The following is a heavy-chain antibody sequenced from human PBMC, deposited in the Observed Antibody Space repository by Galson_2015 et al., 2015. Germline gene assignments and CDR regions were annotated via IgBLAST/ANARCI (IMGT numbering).Heavy chain of an antibody. J-gene: IGHJ5*02. D-gene: IGHD2-15*01. Sequence: SVKVSCKAPGYTFTSYDINWVRQAPGQGLEWMGWMNPNSGNTGYAQKFQGRVTMTRNTSISTAYMELSSLRSEDTAVYYCARGGRVVVVAAAHNWFDPWGQGTLVTVSS. V-gene: IGHV1-8*01. CDR1: GYTFTSYD. CDR3: ARGGRVVVVAAAHNWFDP. CDR2: MNPNSGNT.